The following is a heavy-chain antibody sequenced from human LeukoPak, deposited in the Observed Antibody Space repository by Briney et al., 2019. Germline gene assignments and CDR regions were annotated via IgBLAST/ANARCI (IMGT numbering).Heavy chain of an antibody. CDR1: GGSISSYY. CDR2: INHSGST. D-gene: IGHD3-16*01. Sequence: PSETLSLTCTVSGGSISSYYWSWIRQPPGKGLEWIGEINHSGSTNYNPSLKSRVTISVDTSKNQFSLKLSSVTAADTAVYYCARDAYQTCDYWGQGTLVTVSS. J-gene: IGHJ4*02. CDR3: ARDAYQTCDY. V-gene: IGHV4-34*01.